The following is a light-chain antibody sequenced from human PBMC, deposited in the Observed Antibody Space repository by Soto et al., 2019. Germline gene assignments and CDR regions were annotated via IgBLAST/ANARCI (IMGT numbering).Light chain of an antibody. CDR2: AAS. V-gene: IGKV3-20*01. J-gene: IGKJ3*01. CDR3: QQYDSSPLT. Sequence: EIVLTQSPGTLSLSPGERATLSCRASQSVSSSYLAWYQQEPGQAPRLLIYAASSRATGIPDRFSGSGSGTDFTLTISRLEPEDFAVYYCQQYDSSPLTFGPGTKVDIK. CDR1: QSVSSSY.